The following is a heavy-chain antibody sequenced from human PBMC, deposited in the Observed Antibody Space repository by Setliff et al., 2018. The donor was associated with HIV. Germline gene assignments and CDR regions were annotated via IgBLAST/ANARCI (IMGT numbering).Heavy chain of an antibody. V-gene: IGHV4-39*01. CDR3: ARRQQLWLLYAFDI. J-gene: IGHJ3*02. Sequence: SETLSLTGTVSGGSISSSSYYWGWIRQPPGKGLEWIGSIYYSGRTYYNPSLKSRVTISVDTSKNQFSLKLSSVTAADTAVYYCARRQQLWLLYAFDIWGQGTMVTVSS. CDR2: IYYSGRT. D-gene: IGHD5-18*01. CDR1: GGSISSSSYY.